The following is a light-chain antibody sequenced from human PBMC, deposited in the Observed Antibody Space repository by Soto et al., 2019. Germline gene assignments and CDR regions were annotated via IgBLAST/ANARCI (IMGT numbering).Light chain of an antibody. CDR2: DTS. CDR3: QHRSTWPPG. Sequence: IVLTQSPATLSFSPGERATLSCRASHNVNSYLVWYQQKPGQVPRLLIYDTSNRATGIPARFSGSGSGTDFTLTISSLAPEDFAVYYCQHRSTWPPGFGRGTRLEI. V-gene: IGKV3-11*01. J-gene: IGKJ5*01. CDR1: HNVNSY.